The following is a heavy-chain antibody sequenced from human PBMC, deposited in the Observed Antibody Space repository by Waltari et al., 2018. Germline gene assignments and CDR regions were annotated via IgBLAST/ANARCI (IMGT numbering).Heavy chain of an antibody. CDR1: GGSISSHY. D-gene: IGHD3-22*01. CDR3: ARAVYYYDSSGYPLFDY. CDR2: IYYSGST. V-gene: IGHV4-59*11. J-gene: IGHJ4*02. Sequence: QVQLQESGPGLVKPSETLSLTCTVSGGSISSHYWSWIRQPPGKGLEWIGYIYYSGSTNYNPSLKSRVTISVDTSKNQFSLKLSSVTAADTAVYYCARAVYYYDSSGYPLFDYWGQGTLVTVSS.